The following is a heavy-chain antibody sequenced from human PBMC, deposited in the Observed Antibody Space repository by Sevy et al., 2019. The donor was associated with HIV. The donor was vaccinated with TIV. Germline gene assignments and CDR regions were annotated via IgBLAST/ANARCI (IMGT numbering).Heavy chain of an antibody. D-gene: IGHD3-10*01. J-gene: IGHJ4*02. CDR1: GFTFSSYG. Sequence: GGSLRLSCAASGFTFSSYGMHWVRQAPGKGLEWVAYIRYDGSNKYYADSVKGRFSISRDNSKNTLYLQMNSLRAEDTAVYYCAKDLPDYYGSGSFCYWGQGTLVTVSS. CDR3: AKDLPDYYGSGSFCY. CDR2: IRYDGSNK. V-gene: IGHV3-30*02.